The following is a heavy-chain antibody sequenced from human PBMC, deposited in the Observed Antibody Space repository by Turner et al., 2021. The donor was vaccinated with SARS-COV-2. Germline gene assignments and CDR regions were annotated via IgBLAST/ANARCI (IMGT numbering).Heavy chain of an antibody. J-gene: IGHJ4*02. V-gene: IGHV3-7*01. Sequence: EVQLAESGGGLVQPRGSLRLSCAASGFTFNNHWMNWVRQAPGKGLEWVAIIKQDGSETLYVDSVKGRFTISRDNAKNSLYLQMNSLRAEDTAIYYCARGSGWVADYWGQGTLVTVSS. CDR2: IKQDGSET. CDR1: GFTFNNHW. D-gene: IGHD6-19*01. CDR3: ARGSGWVADY.